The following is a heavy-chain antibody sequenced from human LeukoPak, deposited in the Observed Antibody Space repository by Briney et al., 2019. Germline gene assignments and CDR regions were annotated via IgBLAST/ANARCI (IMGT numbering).Heavy chain of an antibody. V-gene: IGHV3-9*01. CDR1: GFTFDDYA. Sequence: PGRSLRLPCAASGFTFDDYAMHWVRQAPGKGLEWVSGISWNSGSIGYADSVKGRFTISRDNAKNSLYLQMNSLRAEDTALYYCARSPTADSSGYYPYYFDYWGQGTLVTVSS. J-gene: IGHJ4*02. CDR3: ARSPTADSSGYYPYYFDY. D-gene: IGHD3-22*01. CDR2: ISWNSGSI.